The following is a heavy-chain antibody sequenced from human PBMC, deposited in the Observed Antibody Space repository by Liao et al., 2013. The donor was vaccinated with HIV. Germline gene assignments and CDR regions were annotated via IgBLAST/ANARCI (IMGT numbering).Heavy chain of an antibody. Sequence: QVELQESGPRLVKPSETLSLTCTVSGGSIRSYYWNWIRQPAGKGLEWIGRIYASGSTNYNPSLKSRVTMSADTSKNQFSLKLSSVTAADTAVYYCARGKMRFLESLPTEFDQWGPGALVVVSA. CDR1: GGSIRSYY. CDR2: IYASGST. D-gene: IGHD3-3*01. J-gene: IGHJ4*02. CDR3: ARGKMRFLESLPTEFDQ. V-gene: IGHV4-4*07.